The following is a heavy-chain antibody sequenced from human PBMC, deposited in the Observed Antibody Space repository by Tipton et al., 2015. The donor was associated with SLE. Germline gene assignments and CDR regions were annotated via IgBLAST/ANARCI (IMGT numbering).Heavy chain of an antibody. J-gene: IGHJ5*02. CDR2: TYYSGSP. CDR1: GGSISSGGYY. V-gene: IGHV4-31*03. D-gene: IGHD3-22*01. Sequence: TLSLTCNVSGGSISSGGYYWSWIRQHPGEGLEWIGYTYYSGSPYYNPSLKSRVTISLDMSKNQFSLRLSSVTAADTAVYYCPIYYHDSTGLHWFDPWGQGTLVTVSS. CDR3: PIYYHDSTGLHWFDP.